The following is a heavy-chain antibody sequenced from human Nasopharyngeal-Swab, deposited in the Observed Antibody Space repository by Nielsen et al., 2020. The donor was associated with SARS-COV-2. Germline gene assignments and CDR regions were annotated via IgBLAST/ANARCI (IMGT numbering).Heavy chain of an antibody. Sequence: GGSLRLSCAASGIAFSRAWMTWVRQAPGKGLVWVSRINSDGSSTSYADSAKGRFTISRDNAKNTLYLQMNSLRAEDTAVYYCATIFGVPYWGQGTLVTVSS. D-gene: IGHD3-3*01. CDR3: ATIFGVPY. V-gene: IGHV3-74*01. CDR1: GIAFSRAW. J-gene: IGHJ4*02. CDR2: INSDGSST.